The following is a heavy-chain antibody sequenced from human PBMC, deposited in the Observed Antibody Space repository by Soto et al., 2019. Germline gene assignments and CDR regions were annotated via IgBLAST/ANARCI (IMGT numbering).Heavy chain of an antibody. CDR1: GGSFSGYY. V-gene: IGHV4-34*01. J-gene: IGHJ3*02. CDR2: INHSGST. Sequence: PSETMSLTCAVYGGSFSGYYLSWIRQPPGKGLEWIGEINHSGSTNYNPSLKSRVTISVDTSKNQFSLKLSSVTAADTAVYYCAGGSTRRYCSSTSCYFAFDIWGQGTMVTVSS. CDR3: AGGSTRRYCSSTSCYFAFDI. D-gene: IGHD2-2*01.